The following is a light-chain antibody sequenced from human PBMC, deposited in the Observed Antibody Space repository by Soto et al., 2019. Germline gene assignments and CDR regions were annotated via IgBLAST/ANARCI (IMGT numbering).Light chain of an antibody. V-gene: IGKV1-5*03. CDR1: QSISTW. Sequence: DIQMTQSPSTLSASVGDRVTITCRASQSISTWLAWYQQKPGKAPKLLIYKASSLESGVPSRFSGSGSATDFTLTISRLQPDDFATYYCQQYNSYPWTFGQGTKVEIK. J-gene: IGKJ1*01. CDR2: KAS. CDR3: QQYNSYPWT.